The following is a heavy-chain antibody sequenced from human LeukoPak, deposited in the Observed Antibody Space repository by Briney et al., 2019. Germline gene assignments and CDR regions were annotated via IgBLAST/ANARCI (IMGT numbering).Heavy chain of an antibody. Sequence: GGSLRLSCAASGFTFSRYAMTWVRQAPGKGLEWVSAISGSGGSTYYADSVKGRFTISRDNPRNTLYLKMNSLRAEDTAVYYCAKGGGIAAAGTPFDYWGQGTPVTVSS. CDR1: GFTFSRYA. D-gene: IGHD6-13*01. V-gene: IGHV3-23*01. CDR2: ISGSGGST. CDR3: AKGGGIAAAGTPFDY. J-gene: IGHJ4*02.